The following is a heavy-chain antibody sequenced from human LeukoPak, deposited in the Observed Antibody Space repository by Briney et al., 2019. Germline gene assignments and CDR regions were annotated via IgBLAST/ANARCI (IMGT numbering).Heavy chain of an antibody. Sequence: GGSLRLSCAASGFTFSNYGMHWVRQAPGKGLEWVAFIRYDGSNKYYADSVKGRFTISRDNSKNTLYLQMNSLRAEDTAVYYCAKDLNGATVTQDIDYWGQGTLVTVSS. V-gene: IGHV3-30*02. J-gene: IGHJ4*02. CDR1: GFTFSNYG. CDR2: IRYDGSNK. D-gene: IGHD4-17*01. CDR3: AKDLNGATVTQDIDY.